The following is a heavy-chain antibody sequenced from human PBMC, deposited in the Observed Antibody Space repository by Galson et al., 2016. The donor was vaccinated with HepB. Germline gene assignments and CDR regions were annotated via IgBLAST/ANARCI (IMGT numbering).Heavy chain of an antibody. CDR3: ARDLPVAGIIIKKYYFDY. CDR1: GGSIRTYY. D-gene: IGHD3-10*01. Sequence: ETLSLTCTVSGGSIRTYYWSWIRQPAGKGLEWMGRIYTTGSTNYNPSLRSRVTMLVDTSKNQISLKLTSVTAADTAVYYCARDLPVAGIIIKKYYFDYWGQGALVTVSS. CDR2: IYTTGST. J-gene: IGHJ4*02. V-gene: IGHV4-4*07.